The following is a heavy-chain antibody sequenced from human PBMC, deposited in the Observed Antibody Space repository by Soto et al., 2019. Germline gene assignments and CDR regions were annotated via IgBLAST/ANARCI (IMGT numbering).Heavy chain of an antibody. CDR3: ARDKASDIAVAGTYYYYGMDV. Sequence: ASVKVSCKASGYTFSGYYMHWVRQAPGQGLEWMGWINPNSGGTNYAQKFQGWVTMTRDTSISTAYMELSRLRSDDTAVYYCARDKASDIAVAGTYYYYGMDVWGQGTTVTV. D-gene: IGHD6-19*01. CDR1: GYTFSGYY. CDR2: INPNSGGT. V-gene: IGHV1-2*04. J-gene: IGHJ6*02.